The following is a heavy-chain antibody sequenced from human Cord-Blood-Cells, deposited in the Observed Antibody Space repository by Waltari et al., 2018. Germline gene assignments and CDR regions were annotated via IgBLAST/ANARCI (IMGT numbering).Heavy chain of an antibody. CDR1: GFTFSGYS. J-gene: IGHJ4*02. V-gene: IGHV3-21*01. CDR3: ARAAAGTFYFDY. CDR2: ISSSSSYI. D-gene: IGHD6-13*01. Sequence: EVQLVESGGGLVKPGGSLRLSCAASGFTFSGYSMNWVRQAPGKGREWVSSISSSSSYIYYADSVKGRFTISRDNAKNSLYLQMNSLRAEDTAVYYCARAAAGTFYFDYWGQGTLVTVSS.